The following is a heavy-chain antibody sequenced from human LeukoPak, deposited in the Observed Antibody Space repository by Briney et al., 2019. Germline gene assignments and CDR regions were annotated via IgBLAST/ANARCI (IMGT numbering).Heavy chain of an antibody. CDR1: GGSISSSSSY. J-gene: IGHJ6*03. CDR2: IYYSGST. CDR3: ARNLWFGEGYYMDV. D-gene: IGHD3-10*01. Sequence: SETLSLTCTVSGGSISSSSSYWGWTRQPPGRGLEWIGSIYYSGSTYYSPSLKSRVTISVDTSKNQFSLKLSSVTAADTAVYYCARNLWFGEGYYMDVWGKGTTVTISS. V-gene: IGHV4-39*01.